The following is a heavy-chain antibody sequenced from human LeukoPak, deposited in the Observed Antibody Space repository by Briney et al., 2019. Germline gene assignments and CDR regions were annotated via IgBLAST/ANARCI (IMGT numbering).Heavy chain of an antibody. V-gene: IGHV4-59*01. J-gene: IGHJ4*02. CDR2: ISYTGTT. CDR3: ARDTSGYYGRYEH. D-gene: IGHD3-3*01. Sequence: SETLSLTCDVSGASISNKSWSWIRHPPGKGLEWIGYISYTGTTNYNPSLQSRVTISVDTSKNQLSLKVTSMTAADTAVYYCARDTSGYYGRYEHWGQGTLVTVSS. CDR1: GASISNKS.